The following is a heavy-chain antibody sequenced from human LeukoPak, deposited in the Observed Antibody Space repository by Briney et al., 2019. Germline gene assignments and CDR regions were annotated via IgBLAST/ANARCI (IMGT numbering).Heavy chain of an antibody. D-gene: IGHD3-22*01. CDR1: GGPISSSSYY. CDR3: ASHLLQDSSGYPPYYFDY. CDR2: IYYSGST. J-gene: IGHJ4*02. Sequence: SETLSLTCTVSGGPISSSSYYLGWIRQPPGKGLEWIGSIYYSGSTYYNPSLKSRVTISVDTSKNQFSLKLSSVTAADTAVYYCASHLLQDSSGYPPYYFDYWGQGTLVTVSS. V-gene: IGHV4-39*01.